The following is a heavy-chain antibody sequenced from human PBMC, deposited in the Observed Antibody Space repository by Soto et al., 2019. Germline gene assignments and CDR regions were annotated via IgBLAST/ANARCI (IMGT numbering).Heavy chain of an antibody. CDR1: GYTFTSYG. D-gene: IGHD1-26*01. V-gene: IGHV1-18*01. CDR3: ARSPRMGNHNDY. J-gene: IGHJ4*02. Sequence: ASVKVSCKASGYTFTSYGISWVRQAPGQGLEGMGWISAYNGNTNYAQKLQGRVTMTTDTSTSTAYMELRSLRSDDTAVYYCARSPRMGNHNDYWGQGTLVTVSS. CDR2: ISAYNGNT.